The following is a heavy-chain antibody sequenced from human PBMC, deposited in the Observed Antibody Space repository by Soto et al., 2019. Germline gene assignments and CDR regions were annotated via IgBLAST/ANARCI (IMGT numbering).Heavy chain of an antibody. CDR1: GFTFSTYA. V-gene: IGHV3-23*01. D-gene: IGHD3-3*01. J-gene: IGHJ3*01. Sequence: EVQLLQSGGGLVQPGGSLRLSCAVSGFTFSTYAMSWVRQSPGKGLEWVSSISGSGSFTYYPTSVKGRFTISRDNSKXXXXXXXXXXXXXXXXXXXXXXXXXXXSEVFTNHDAFHVWGQGTVVTVSS. CDR3: XXXXXXXSEVFTNHDAFHV. CDR2: ISGSGSFT.